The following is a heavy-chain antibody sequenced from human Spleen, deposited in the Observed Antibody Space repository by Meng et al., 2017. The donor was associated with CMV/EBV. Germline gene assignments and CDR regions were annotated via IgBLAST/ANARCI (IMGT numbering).Heavy chain of an antibody. D-gene: IGHD3-10*01. CDR2: IYHDGTT. CDR3: ARAPFTSGVFDI. V-gene: IGHV4-4*02. J-gene: IGHJ4*02. CDR1: GGSISNRDW. Sequence: CGDSGGSISNRDWWNGVRQPTGKGLEWIGEIYHDGTTNNNPSLKGRVTISVDKSKNQFSLKLASVTAADTAVYYCARAPFTSGVFDIWGQGALVTVSS.